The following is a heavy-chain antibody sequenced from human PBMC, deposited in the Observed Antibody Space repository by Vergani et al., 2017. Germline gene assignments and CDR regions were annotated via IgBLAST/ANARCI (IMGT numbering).Heavy chain of an antibody. V-gene: IGHV5-51*01. D-gene: IGHD1-1*01. CDR1: EYSFGNYW. Sequence: EVELVQSGPEMRKPGESLKISCKGSEYSFGNYWIGWVRQMPGKGLEWMGIIYPSDSDTRNSPSFQGQVTSSADKSISTAFLQWDSLKASDTALSYCSRHTTYTDSWGQGTLVTVSS. J-gene: IGHJ4*02. CDR2: IYPSDSDT. CDR3: SRHTTYTDS.